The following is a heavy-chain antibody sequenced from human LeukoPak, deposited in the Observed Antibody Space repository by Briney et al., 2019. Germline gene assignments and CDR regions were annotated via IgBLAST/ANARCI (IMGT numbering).Heavy chain of an antibody. V-gene: IGHV4-30-4*01. CDR3: ARRMAVAGSNWFDP. D-gene: IGHD6-19*01. CDR2: IYYSGST. J-gene: IGHJ5*02. CDR1: GDSITSGVYS. Sequence: PSQTLSLTRTVSGDSITSGVYSRSWIRQPPRKSLEWVGNIYYSGSTYYNPSLRSRVTISIDTSKNQFSLKVSSVTAADTAVYYCARRMAVAGSNWFDPWGEGTLVTVSS.